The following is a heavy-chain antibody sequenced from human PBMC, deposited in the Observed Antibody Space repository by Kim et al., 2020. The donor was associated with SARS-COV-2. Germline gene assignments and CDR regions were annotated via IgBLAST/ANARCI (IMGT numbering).Heavy chain of an antibody. Sequence: GGSLRLSCAASGFTFSNYDMSWVRQAPGKGLEWVSAISSSGGSTYYADSVKGRFTISRDNSKNTLYLQMNSLRAEDTAVYYCVKWVTLGAEFDYWGQGTLVTVSS. CDR1: GFTFSNYD. CDR3: VKWVTLGAEFDY. CDR2: ISSSGGST. V-gene: IGHV3-23*01. D-gene: IGHD1-26*01. J-gene: IGHJ4*02.